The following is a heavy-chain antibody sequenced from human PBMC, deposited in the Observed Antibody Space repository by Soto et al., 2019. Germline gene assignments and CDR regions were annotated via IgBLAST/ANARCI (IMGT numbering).Heavy chain of an antibody. D-gene: IGHD3-10*01. CDR2: IFHSGST. CDR1: GDSISNFHW. CDR3: AIDGGEWLQSGGGGFDP. V-gene: IGHV4-4*02. J-gene: IGHJ5*02. Sequence: VQLHESGPGLVKASGTLSLTCAVSGDSISNFHWWTWLRQPPGRGLEWIGEIFHSGSTTYNPSLKSRVTISADKSTNQFSLNLNSVTAADTAVYYCAIDGGEWLQSGGGGFDPWGPGILVIVSS.